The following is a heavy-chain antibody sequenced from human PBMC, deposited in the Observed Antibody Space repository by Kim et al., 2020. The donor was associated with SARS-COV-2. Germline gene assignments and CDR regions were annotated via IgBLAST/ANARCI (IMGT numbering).Heavy chain of an antibody. CDR3: ARETLDHIWNWRYGMDV. V-gene: IGHV3-53*04. CDR1: GFTVSSNY. J-gene: IGHJ6*02. Sequence: GGSLRLSCAASGFTVSSNYMSWVRQAPGKGLEWVSVIYSGGSTYYADSVKGRFTISRHNSKNTLYLQMNRLRAEDTAVYYCARETLDHIWNWRYGMDVWGQGTTVTVSS. CDR2: IYSGGST. D-gene: IGHD1-7*01.